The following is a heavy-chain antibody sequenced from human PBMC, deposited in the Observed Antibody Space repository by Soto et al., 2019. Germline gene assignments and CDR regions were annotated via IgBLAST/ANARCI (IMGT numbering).Heavy chain of an antibody. J-gene: IGHJ6*02. CDR3: SRDFSDLWSSYYYSGLDI. CDR2: IWYDGSNK. V-gene: IGHV3-33*01. D-gene: IGHD3-3*01. Sequence: PGVSLRLSWAAAGFTFISYGIHWVRQAPGKGLEWVAVIWYDGSNKYYADSVKGRFTISRDNSKNTLYLQMNSLRAKDTAVYYCSRDFSDLWSSYYYSGLDIWGQGTMLNVSS. CDR1: GFTFISYG.